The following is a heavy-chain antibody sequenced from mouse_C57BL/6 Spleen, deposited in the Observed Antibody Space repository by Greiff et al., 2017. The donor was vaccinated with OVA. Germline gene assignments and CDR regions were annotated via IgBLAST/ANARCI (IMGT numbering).Heavy chain of an antibody. CDR3: ARGSSVAWFAY. Sequence: EVQLQESGPGLVKPSQSLSLTCSVTGYSITSGYYWNWIRQFPGNKLEWMGYISYDGSNNYNPSLKNRISITRDTSKNQFFLKLNSVTTEDTATYYCARGSSVAWFAYWGQGTLVTVSA. V-gene: IGHV3-6*01. J-gene: IGHJ3*01. CDR1: GYSITSGYY. CDR2: ISYDGSN. D-gene: IGHD1-1*01.